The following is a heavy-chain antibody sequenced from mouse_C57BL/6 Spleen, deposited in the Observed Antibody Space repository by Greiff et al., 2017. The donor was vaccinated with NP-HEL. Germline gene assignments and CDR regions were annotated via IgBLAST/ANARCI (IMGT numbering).Heavy chain of an antibody. J-gene: IGHJ3*01. CDR3: ARVGIYYDYVGFAY. Sequence: EVQLQQSGPELVKPGASVKIPCKASGYTFTDYNMDWVKQSHGKSLEWIGDINPNNGGTNYNEKFKGKATLTVDKSSSTAYMELRSLTSEDTAVYYYARVGIYYDYVGFAYWGQGALVTVSA. V-gene: IGHV1-18*01. CDR1: GYTFTDYN. D-gene: IGHD2-4*01. CDR2: INPNNGGT.